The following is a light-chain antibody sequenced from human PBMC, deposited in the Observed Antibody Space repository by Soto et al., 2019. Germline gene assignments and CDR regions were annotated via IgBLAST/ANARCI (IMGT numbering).Light chain of an antibody. CDR1: QSVRSN. CDR3: QQYGSSPRT. CDR2: GAS. Sequence: DIVMTQSPATLSVSPGERATVSCGASQSVRSNLAWYQPPPGQAPRLLIYGASTRATGIPARFSGSGSGTDFTLTISRLEPEDFAVYYGQQYGSSPRTFGQGTRLEIK. V-gene: IGKV3-15*01. J-gene: IGKJ5*01.